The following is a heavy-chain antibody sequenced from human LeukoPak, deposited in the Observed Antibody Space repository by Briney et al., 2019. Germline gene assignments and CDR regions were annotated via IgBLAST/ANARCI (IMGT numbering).Heavy chain of an antibody. CDR3: ARTIRIGDYYMDV. CDR2: INTSGST. J-gene: IGHJ6*03. V-gene: IGHV4-61*02. D-gene: IGHD2/OR15-2a*01. CDR1: GGSISSGSYY. Sequence: PAETLSLTCTVSGGSISSGSYYWSWIRQPAGKGLQWIGRINTSGSTNYNPSLKSRVTISVDTSKNQFSLKLSSVTATDTAIYYCARTIRIGDYYMDVWGKGTTVTISS.